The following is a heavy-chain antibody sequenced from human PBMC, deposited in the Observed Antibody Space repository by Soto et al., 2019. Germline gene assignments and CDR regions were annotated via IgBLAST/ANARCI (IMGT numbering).Heavy chain of an antibody. J-gene: IGHJ4*02. V-gene: IGHV4-4*09. CDR1: GGSMRGQH. CDR3: ATYTVGEGGRGY. CDR2: HHSDST. Sequence: QVQLQESGPGLVKPSETLSLTCTVSGGSMRGQHWSWIRQPPGKELEWIGHHSDSTNYNPSLKRRITISTDTSKNQFSLKRSAVTAADTAVYFCATYTVGEGGRGYWGQGTLVIVSS. D-gene: IGHD3-16*01.